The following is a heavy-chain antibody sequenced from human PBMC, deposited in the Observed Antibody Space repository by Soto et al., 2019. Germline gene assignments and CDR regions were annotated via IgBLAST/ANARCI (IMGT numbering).Heavy chain of an antibody. J-gene: IGHJ6*02. D-gene: IGHD6-19*01. CDR2: IYYSGST. CDR3: AGDVYSSGWISGMDV. CDR1: GGSISRYY. Sequence: SETLSLTCTVSGGSISRYYWSWIRQPPGKGLEWIGYIYYSGSTNYNPSLKRRVTISVDTSKNQFSLKLSSVTAADTAVYYCAGDVYSSGWISGMDVWGQGTTVTVSS. V-gene: IGHV4-59*01.